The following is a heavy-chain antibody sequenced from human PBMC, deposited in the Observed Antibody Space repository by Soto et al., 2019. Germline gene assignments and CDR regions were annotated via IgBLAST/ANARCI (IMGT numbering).Heavy chain of an antibody. CDR2: IYPADSNT. CDR1: GYSFTGYW. Sequence: PGESLKISCKGSGYSFTGYWIVWGRQKPGQGLELMGIIYPADSNTKYSPPFQGQVTISADKSFNTAYLQWSTLKASDTAMYYCARGTSGYIDHWGQGTLVTVSS. CDR3: ARGTSGYIDH. V-gene: IGHV5-51*01. J-gene: IGHJ4*02. D-gene: IGHD3-22*01.